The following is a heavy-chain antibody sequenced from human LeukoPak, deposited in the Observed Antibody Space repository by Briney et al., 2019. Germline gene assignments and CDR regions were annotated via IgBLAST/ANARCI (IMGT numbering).Heavy chain of an antibody. V-gene: IGHV4-59*01. CDR2: IYYSGST. Sequence: PSETLSLTCTVSGGSISSYYWSWIRQPPGKGLEWIGYIYYSGSTNYNPSLKSRVTISVDTSKNQFSLKLSSVTAADTAVYYCATDDNGRLRYFAGYGYWGQGTLVTVSS. CDR3: ATDDNGRLRYFAGYGY. J-gene: IGHJ4*02. CDR1: GGSISSYY. D-gene: IGHD3-9*01.